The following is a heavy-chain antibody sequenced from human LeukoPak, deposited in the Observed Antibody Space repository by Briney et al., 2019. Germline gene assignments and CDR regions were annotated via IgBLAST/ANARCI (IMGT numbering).Heavy chain of an antibody. CDR3: ARTNYYGSGTYLSV. CDR1: GGSISSYY. Sequence: SETLSLTCTVSGGSISSYYWSWIRQPAGKGLEWIGRIYTSGSTNYNPSLKSRVTMSVDTSKNQFSLKLSSVTAADTAVYYCARTNYYGSGTYLSVWGQGTLVTVSS. D-gene: IGHD3-10*01. CDR2: IYTSGST. V-gene: IGHV4-4*07. J-gene: IGHJ4*02.